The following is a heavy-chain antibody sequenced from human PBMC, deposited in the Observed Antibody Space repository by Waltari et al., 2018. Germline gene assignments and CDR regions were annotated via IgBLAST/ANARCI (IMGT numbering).Heavy chain of an antibody. J-gene: IGHJ3*02. Sequence: QVQLVQSGAEVKKPGSSVKVSCKASGGTFSSYAISWVRQAPGQGLEWMGGIIPIFGTAKYAQKFQGRVRITADESTSTAYMELSSLRSEDTAVYYCARERRAYCGGDCFDAFDIWGQGTMVTVSS. D-gene: IGHD2-21*02. V-gene: IGHV1-69*01. CDR3: ARERRAYCGGDCFDAFDI. CDR2: IIPIFGTA. CDR1: GGTFSSYA.